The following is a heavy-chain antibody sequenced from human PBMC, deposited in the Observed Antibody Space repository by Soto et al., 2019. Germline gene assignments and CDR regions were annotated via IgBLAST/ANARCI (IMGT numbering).Heavy chain of an antibody. CDR3: GRVVCDYGGGGVPDF. D-gene: IGHD4-17*01. Sequence: EVQLVESGGGLVKPGGSLRLSCAASGFTFSSYTMNWVRQAPGQGLEWVSSISSTSNYIYYADSLKGRFTVSRDNAKNSLYRQERRLRVGETAVYYCGRVVCDYGGGGVPDFWGQGTLVSVSS. CDR1: GFTFSSYT. CDR2: ISSTSNYI. V-gene: IGHV3-21*06. J-gene: IGHJ4*02.